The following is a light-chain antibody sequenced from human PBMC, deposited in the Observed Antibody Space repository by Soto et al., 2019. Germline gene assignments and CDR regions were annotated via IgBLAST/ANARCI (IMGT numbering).Light chain of an antibody. Sequence: DIVMTQSPDSLAVSLGERATFNCRSSQCVLYSSNNKNYLAWYQQKPGQPPKLLIYWASTRESGVPDRFSGSGSGTDFTLTISSLQAEDVAVYYCQQYYSTPPAFGQGTKLEIK. CDR1: QCVLYSSNNKNY. CDR3: QQYYSTPPA. V-gene: IGKV4-1*01. CDR2: WAS. J-gene: IGKJ2*01.